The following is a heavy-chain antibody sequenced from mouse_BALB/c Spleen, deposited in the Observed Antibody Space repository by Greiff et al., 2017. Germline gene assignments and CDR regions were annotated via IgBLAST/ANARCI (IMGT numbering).Heavy chain of an antibody. CDR3: ARFAY. CDR1: GFNIRDTY. V-gene: IGHV14-3*02. J-gene: IGHJ3*01. CDR2: IDPANGNT. Sequence: EVQLQQSGAELVKPGASVKLSCTASGFNIRDTYMHWVKQRPEQGLEWIGRIDPANGNTKYDPKFQGKDTITADTSSNTGYLQLSSLTSEDTAVYYGARFAYWGQGTLVTVSA.